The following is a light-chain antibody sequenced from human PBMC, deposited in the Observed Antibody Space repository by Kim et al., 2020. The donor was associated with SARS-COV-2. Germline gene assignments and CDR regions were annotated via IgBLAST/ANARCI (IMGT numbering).Light chain of an antibody. J-gene: IGKJ4*01. CDR3: QQRSNWALT. V-gene: IGKV3-11*01. CDR1: QSVSSY. CDR2: DAS. Sequence: LSPRQRATLSCRASQSVSSYLAWYQQKPGQAPRLLIYDASNRATGIPARFSGSGSGTDFTLTISSLEPEDFAVYYCQQRSNWALTFGGGTKVDIK.